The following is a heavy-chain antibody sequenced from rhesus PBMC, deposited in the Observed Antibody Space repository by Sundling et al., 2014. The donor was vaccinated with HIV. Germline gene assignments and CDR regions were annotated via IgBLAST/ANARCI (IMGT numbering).Heavy chain of an antibody. CDR2: MSSASSYI. J-gene: IGHJ6*01. CDR3: TRHITGTRGGLDS. Sequence: EVQLVESGGGLVQPGGSLRLSCAASGFTFSSYGMSWVRQAPGKGLEWVSCMSSASSYINYADSVKGRLTISRDNAKNSLSLQMNSLRAEDTAVYYCTRHITGTRGGLDSWGQGVVVTVSS. D-gene: IGHD1-26*01. CDR1: GFTFSSYG. V-gene: IGHV3-136*01.